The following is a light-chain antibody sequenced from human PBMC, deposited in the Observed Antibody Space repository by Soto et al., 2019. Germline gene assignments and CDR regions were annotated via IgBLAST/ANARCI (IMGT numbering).Light chain of an antibody. CDR1: QSVSSSY. V-gene: IGKV3-20*01. J-gene: IGKJ1*01. CDR2: GSS. CDR3: LRYGSSPTWT. Sequence: EIVLTQSPGTLSLSPGERATLSCRASQSVSSSYLAWYQQKPGQAPRLLIYGSSSRATGIPDRFSGSGSGTDFTLSISRLEPEDFAVYYCLRYGSSPTWTFGQGTKVDTK.